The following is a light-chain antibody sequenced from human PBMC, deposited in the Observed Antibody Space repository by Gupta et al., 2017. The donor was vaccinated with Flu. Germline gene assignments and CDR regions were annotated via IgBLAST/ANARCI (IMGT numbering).Light chain of an antibody. V-gene: IGLV1-44*01. CDR3: AAWDDGLNGRV. J-gene: IGLJ3*02. CDR2: SNN. CDR1: SSNIGSNT. Sequence: QSVLTHPPSASGTPGQRVTISCSGSSSNIGSNTENWYQQLPGKAPKLLIYSNNKRPSGVPDRFSGSKSGSSASLAISGLQSEDEADYYWAAWDDGLNGRVFGGGTKLTVL.